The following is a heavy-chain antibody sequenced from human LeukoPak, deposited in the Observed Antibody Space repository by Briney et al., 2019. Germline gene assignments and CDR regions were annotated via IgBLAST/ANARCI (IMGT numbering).Heavy chain of an antibody. CDR3: ARSDSSGWYGFDY. D-gene: IGHD6-19*01. CDR1: GFTFSSYW. Sequence: PGGSLRLSCAASGFTFSSYWMHWVRQAPGKGLVWVSRINSDGSSTSYADSMKGRFTISRDNAKNTLYLQMNSLRAEDTAVYYCARSDSSGWYGFDYWGQGTLVTVSS. CDR2: INSDGSST. J-gene: IGHJ4*02. V-gene: IGHV3-74*01.